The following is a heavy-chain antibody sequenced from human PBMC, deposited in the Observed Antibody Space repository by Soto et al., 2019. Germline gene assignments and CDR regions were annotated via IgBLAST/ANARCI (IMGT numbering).Heavy chain of an antibody. CDR1: GYSISSGYY. D-gene: IGHD6-6*01. CDR2: IYHSGST. CDR3: ARTDETGIAAHEGPWFDP. Sequence: SETLSLTCAVSGYSISSGYYWGWIRQPPGKGLEWIGSIYHSGSTYYNPSLKSRVTISVDTSKNQFSLKLSSVTAADTAVYYCARTDETGIAAHEGPWFDPWGQGTLVTVYS. J-gene: IGHJ5*02. V-gene: IGHV4-38-2*01.